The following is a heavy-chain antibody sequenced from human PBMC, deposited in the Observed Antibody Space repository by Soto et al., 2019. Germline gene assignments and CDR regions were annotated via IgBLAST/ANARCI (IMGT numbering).Heavy chain of an antibody. CDR3: ARPPGPYDFLDY. J-gene: IGHJ4*02. Sequence: YGRGRVRQMPGKGLEWMGIIYPGDSDTRYSPSFQGQVTISADKSITTAYLQWSSLKASDTAMYYCARPPGPYDFLDYWGQGALVTVPS. CDR1: YG. V-gene: IGHV5-51*01. CDR2: IYPGDSDT. D-gene: IGHD3-3*01.